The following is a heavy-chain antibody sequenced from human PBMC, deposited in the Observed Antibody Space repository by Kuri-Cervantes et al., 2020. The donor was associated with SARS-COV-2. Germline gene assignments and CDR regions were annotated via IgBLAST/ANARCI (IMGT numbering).Heavy chain of an antibody. CDR2: IKSKTDGGTV. V-gene: IGHV3-15*01. D-gene: IGHD3-3*01. Sequence: GESLKISCAASGFTFSNSWMTWVRQAPGKGLEWVGRIKSKTDGGTVEYAAPVKGRFTISRDDSRHTVYLQMNSLKTEDSALYYCTTDTRRMFGWFDSWGQGTLVTVSS. CDR1: GFTFSNSW. CDR3: TTDTRRMFGWFDS. J-gene: IGHJ5*01.